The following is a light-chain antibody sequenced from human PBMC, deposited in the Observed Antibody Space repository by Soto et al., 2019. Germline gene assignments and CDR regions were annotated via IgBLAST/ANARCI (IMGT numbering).Light chain of an antibody. CDR3: QQSYSNLWT. V-gene: IGKV1-5*03. CDR1: QTISSW. Sequence: DIQMTQSPSTLSGSVGDRFTITCRASQTISSWLAWYQKKKGKAPNLLIYKASTLKSGVPSRLRGSGYGTDLTITISCMQSEDFETYYCQQSYSNLWTFGHGTKVDIK. J-gene: IGKJ1*01. CDR2: KAS.